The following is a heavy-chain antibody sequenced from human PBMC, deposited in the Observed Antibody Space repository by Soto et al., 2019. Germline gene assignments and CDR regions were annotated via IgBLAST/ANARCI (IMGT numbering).Heavy chain of an antibody. CDR1: GFTFSSYG. Sequence: GGSLRLSCAASGFTFSSYGMHWVRQAPGKGLEWVAVISYDGSNKYYADSVKGRFTISRDNSKNTLYLQMNSLRAEDTAVYYCAKVSRSMAVAGYYYYGMDVWGQGTTVTVSS. J-gene: IGHJ6*02. CDR2: ISYDGSNK. D-gene: IGHD6-19*01. CDR3: AKVSRSMAVAGYYYYGMDV. V-gene: IGHV3-30*18.